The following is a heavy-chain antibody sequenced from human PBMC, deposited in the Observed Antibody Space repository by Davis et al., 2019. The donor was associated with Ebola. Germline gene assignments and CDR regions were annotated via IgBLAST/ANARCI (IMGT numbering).Heavy chain of an antibody. D-gene: IGHD5-18*01. CDR1: GFKFSDYW. Sequence: GESLKISCEGSGFKFSDYWMGWVRQAPGKGLDWVATMADESEKYYVDSVKGRFTVSRDNAKSSLYLQMNSLRAEDTAVYYCARETSMVVDWGQGTLVTVSS. CDR2: MADESEK. V-gene: IGHV3-7*03. CDR3: ARETSMVVD. J-gene: IGHJ4*02.